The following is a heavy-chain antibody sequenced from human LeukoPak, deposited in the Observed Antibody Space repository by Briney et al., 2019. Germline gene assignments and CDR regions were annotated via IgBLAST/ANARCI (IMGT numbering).Heavy chain of an antibody. J-gene: IGHJ5*02. CDR1: GGSISSSSYY. V-gene: IGHV4-39*01. CDR2: IYYSGST. D-gene: IGHD6-6*01. Sequence: PSETLSLTCTVSGGSISSSSYYWGWIRQPPGKGLEWIGIIYYSGSTTYSPSLKSRVTISVDTFKSQFSLKLSSVTAADTAVYYCARYSSSSGWLDPWGQGTLVTVTS. CDR3: ARYSSSSGWLDP.